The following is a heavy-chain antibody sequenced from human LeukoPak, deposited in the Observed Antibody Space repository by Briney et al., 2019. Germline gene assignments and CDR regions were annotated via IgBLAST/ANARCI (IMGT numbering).Heavy chain of an antibody. CDR2: IIPIFGTA. J-gene: IGHJ4*02. V-gene: IGHV1-69*05. CDR3: AVREIAARPGDY. CDR1: GGTFSSYA. D-gene: IGHD6-6*01. Sequence: ASVKVSCKASGGTFSSYAISWVRQAPGQGLEWMGGIIPIFGTANYAQKFQGRVTITTDESTSTAYMELSSLRSEDTAVYYCAVREIAARPGDYWSQGTLVTVSS.